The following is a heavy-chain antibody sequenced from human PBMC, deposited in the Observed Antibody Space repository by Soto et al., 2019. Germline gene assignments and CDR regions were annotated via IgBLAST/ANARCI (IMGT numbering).Heavy chain of an antibody. D-gene: IGHD3-3*01. CDR2: IYYSGST. CDR3: ARVRFLQYPVYYYGMDV. Sequence: QVQLQESGPGLVKPSQTLSLTCTVSGASINSGDYYWSWIRQHPGKGLEWIGYIYYSGSTYYNPSLKSRVAISVDTSKKQFSLKLSSVTAADTAVYYCARVRFLQYPVYYYGMDVWGQGTTVTVSS. V-gene: IGHV4-31*03. CDR1: GASINSGDYY. J-gene: IGHJ6*02.